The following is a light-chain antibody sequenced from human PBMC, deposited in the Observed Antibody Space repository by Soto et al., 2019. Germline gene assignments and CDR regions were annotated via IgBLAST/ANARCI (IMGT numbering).Light chain of an antibody. CDR2: AAS. CDR3: QGYKSAPLT. V-gene: IGKV1-27*01. J-gene: IGKJ4*01. CDR1: QGIGNF. Sequence: DIQMTQSPSSLSASVGDRVTITCRASQGIGNFLAWYQQKPGKVPKVLIYAASTLQSGVPSRFSGSGSGTDFALTISTLQPEDVAIYYCQGYKSAPLTFGGGTKVDIK.